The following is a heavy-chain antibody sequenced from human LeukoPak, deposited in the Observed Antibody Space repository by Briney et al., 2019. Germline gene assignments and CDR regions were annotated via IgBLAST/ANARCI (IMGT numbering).Heavy chain of an antibody. CDR2: FYYGGTT. CDR3: ASGERKGTFDY. Sequence: SETLSLTCTVSGASISSSSYYWAWTRQPPGKGLEWIGSFYYGGTTYYNPSLKSRVTVSVDTSKNQFTLRLSSVTAPDTAVFYCASGERKGTFDYWGQGTLVTVSS. V-gene: IGHV4-39*01. J-gene: IGHJ4*02. D-gene: IGHD1-7*01. CDR1: GASISSSSYY.